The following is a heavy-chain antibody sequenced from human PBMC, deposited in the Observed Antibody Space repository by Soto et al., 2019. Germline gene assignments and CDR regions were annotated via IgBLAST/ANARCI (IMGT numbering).Heavy chain of an antibody. Sequence: EVQLLESGGGLVQPGGSLRLSCAASGFSFSSYTMAWVRQAPGEGLEWVSSISGSGGSPSYADSVQGRFIISRDNPRNTVSLQMNRLRAEDTATYYCAKARCTGDTCFVPDYWGHGRLVTVSS. CDR2: ISGSGGSP. CDR1: GFSFSSYT. D-gene: IGHD2-8*02. J-gene: IGHJ4*01. V-gene: IGHV3-23*01. CDR3: AKARCTGDTCFVPDY.